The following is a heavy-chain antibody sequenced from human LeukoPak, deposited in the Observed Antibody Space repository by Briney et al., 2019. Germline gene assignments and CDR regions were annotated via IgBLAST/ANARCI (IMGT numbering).Heavy chain of an antibody. CDR1: GGTFSNYA. V-gene: IGHV1-69*01. CDR3: TREPHRDFWSGLIFDY. J-gene: IGHJ4*02. Sequence: SVKVSCKASGGTFSNYAISWVRQAPGQGLEWMGGIIPIFGTANYAQKFQGRVTIIADESMSTAQMELSSLRSEDTAVYYCTREPHRDFWSGLIFDYWGQGLLVTVSS. D-gene: IGHD3-3*01. CDR2: IIPIFGTA.